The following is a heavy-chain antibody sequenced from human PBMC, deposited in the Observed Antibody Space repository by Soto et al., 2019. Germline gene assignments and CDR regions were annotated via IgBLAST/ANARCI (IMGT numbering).Heavy chain of an antibody. CDR1: GYTFTGYY. V-gene: IGHV1-2*04. J-gene: IGHJ6*03. CDR2: INPNSGGT. Sequence: QVQLVQSGAEVKKPGASVKVSCKASGYTFTGYYMRWVRQAPGQGLEWMGWINPNSGGTNYAQKFQGWVTMTRDTSISTAYMELSRLRSDDSAVYYCARARRIDIVGYFMDVWCNGTTVTVSS. D-gene: IGHD2-15*01. CDR3: ARARRIDIVGYFMDV.